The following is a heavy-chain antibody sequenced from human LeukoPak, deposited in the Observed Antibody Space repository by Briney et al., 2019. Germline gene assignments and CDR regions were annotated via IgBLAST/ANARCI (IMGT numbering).Heavy chain of an antibody. D-gene: IGHD2-21*01. CDR2: SGDNT. J-gene: IGHJ3*01. Sequence: GGSLRLSCAASGFTFSSYAMSWVRQAPGKGLEWVSSSGDNTRYADSVKGRFTISRDNSKNTLDLQMNGLRAEDTAVYYCAKRWRFYERYNFFAFYFLGQGAMGTVSS. CDR3: AKRWRFYERYNFFAFYF. CDR1: GFTFSSYA. V-gene: IGHV3-23*01.